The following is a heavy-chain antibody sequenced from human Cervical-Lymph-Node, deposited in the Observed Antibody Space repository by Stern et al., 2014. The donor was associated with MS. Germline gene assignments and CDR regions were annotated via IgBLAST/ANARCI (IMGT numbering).Heavy chain of an antibody. J-gene: IGHJ4*02. CDR1: GFTFSSYG. D-gene: IGHD2-15*01. CDR2: IWYDGSNK. CDR3: AREIEGGGQEIDY. V-gene: IGHV3-33*01. Sequence: VHLVESGGGVVQPGRSLRLSCAASGFTFSSYGMHWVRQAPGKGLEWVSVIWYDGSNKYYADSVKGRFTISRDNSKNTLYLQMNSLRAEDTAVYYCAREIEGGGQEIDYWGQGTLVTVSS.